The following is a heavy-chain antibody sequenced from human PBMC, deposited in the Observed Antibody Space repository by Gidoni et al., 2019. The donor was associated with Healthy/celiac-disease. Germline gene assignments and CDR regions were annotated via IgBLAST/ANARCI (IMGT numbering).Heavy chain of an antibody. CDR1: GFTFSSYA. D-gene: IGHD6-13*01. CDR2: ISYDGSNK. J-gene: IGHJ5*02. Sequence: QVQLVESGGGVVQPGRSLRLSCAASGFTFSSYAMHWVRQAPGKGLEWVAVISYDGSNKYYADSVKGRFTISRDNFKNTLYLQMNSLRAEDTAVYYCARECGIAAAGTGNWFDPWGQGTLVTVSS. V-gene: IGHV3-30-3*01. CDR3: ARECGIAAAGTGNWFDP.